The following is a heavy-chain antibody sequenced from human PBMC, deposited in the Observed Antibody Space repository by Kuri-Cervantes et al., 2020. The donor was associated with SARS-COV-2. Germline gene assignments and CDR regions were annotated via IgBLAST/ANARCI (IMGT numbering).Heavy chain of an antibody. V-gene: IGHV3-15*01. CDR2: IKSKTDGGTT. CDR1: GFTFSNAW. D-gene: IGHD2-15*01. J-gene: IGHJ6*02. CDR3: AKDTEVDYYYYGMDV. Sequence: ESLKISCAASGFTFSNAWMSWVRQAPGKGLEWVGRIKSKTDGGTTDYAAPVKGRFTISRDDSKNTLYLQMNSLRAEDTAVYYCAKDTEVDYYYYGMDVWGQGTLVTVSS.